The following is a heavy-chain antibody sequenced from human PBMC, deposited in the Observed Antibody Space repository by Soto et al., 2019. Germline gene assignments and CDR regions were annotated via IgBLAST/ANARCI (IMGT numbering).Heavy chain of an antibody. CDR3: GRCRSGERVVFY. Sequence: ASVQVSCKASVYTFTGHYFHWVRPAPEQGPEWMEEIGPESGGTRYAQKFQGRVTMSMDMCITTINMELSNLSPDDTAVYYCGRCRSGERVVFYWAQGTPVTVSS. CDR1: VYTFTGHY. CDR2: IGPESGGT. D-gene: IGHD5-12*01. J-gene: IGHJ4*02. V-gene: IGHV1-2*02.